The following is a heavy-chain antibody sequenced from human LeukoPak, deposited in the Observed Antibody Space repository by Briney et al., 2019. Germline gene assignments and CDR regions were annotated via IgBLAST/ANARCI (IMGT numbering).Heavy chain of an antibody. D-gene: IGHD2-2*01. CDR3: ARDRGCTTSSCYRTGLRWFDP. J-gene: IGHJ5*02. CDR2: INPSGDST. V-gene: IGHV1-46*01. CDR1: GYTFSSYY. Sequence: ASVKVSCKASGYTFSSYYMHWVRQAPGQGLEWMGIINPSGDSTSYAQKFQGRVTMTRDTSTTTLYMDLHSLESADTAVYYCARDRGCTTSSCYRTGLRWFDPWGQGTLVIVSS.